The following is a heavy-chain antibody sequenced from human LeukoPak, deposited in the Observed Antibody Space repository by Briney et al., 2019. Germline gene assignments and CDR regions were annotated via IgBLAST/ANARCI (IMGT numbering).Heavy chain of an antibody. CDR2: INTNTGNP. CDR3: ARDFSYGSGSYVDYYYYGMDV. Sequence: ASVKVSCKASGYTFTSYYMHWVRQAPGQGLEWMGWINTNTGNPTYAQGFTGRFVFSLDTSVSTAYLQISSLKAEDTAVYYCARDFSYGSGSYVDYYYYGMDVWGQGTTVTVSS. V-gene: IGHV7-4-1*02. D-gene: IGHD3-10*01. CDR1: GYTFTSYY. J-gene: IGHJ6*02.